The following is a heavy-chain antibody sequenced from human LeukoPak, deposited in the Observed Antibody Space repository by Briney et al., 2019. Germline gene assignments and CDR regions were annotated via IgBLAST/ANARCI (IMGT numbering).Heavy chain of an antibody. CDR2: RRYDGTNQ. V-gene: IGHV3-30*02. D-gene: IGHD5/OR15-5a*01. J-gene: IGHJ4*02. Sequence: GGSLRLSCAASGFTFSNYGMSWVRQAPGKGLEWVAFRRYDGTNQYYADSVKGRFTVSRDNSKNTLYLQMNSLRPEDTAVYYCARQKYLRGPDVEYFDYWGQGTLVTVSS. CDR1: GFTFSNYG. CDR3: ARQKYLRGPDVEYFDY.